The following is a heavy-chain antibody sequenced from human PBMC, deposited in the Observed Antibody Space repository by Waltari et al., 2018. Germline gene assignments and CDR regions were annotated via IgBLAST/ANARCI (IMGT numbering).Heavy chain of an antibody. V-gene: IGHV3-21*01. Sequence: EVQLVESGGGLVKPGGSLRLSCAASGFTFSSYSMNLVRQAPGKGLEWVSSISSSSSYIYYADSVKGRFTISRDNAKNSLYLQMNSLRAEDTAVYYCAREGDGYKVEYFQHWGQGTLVTVSS. J-gene: IGHJ1*01. CDR3: AREGDGYKVEYFQH. CDR2: ISSSSSYI. CDR1: GFTFSSYS. D-gene: IGHD5-12*01.